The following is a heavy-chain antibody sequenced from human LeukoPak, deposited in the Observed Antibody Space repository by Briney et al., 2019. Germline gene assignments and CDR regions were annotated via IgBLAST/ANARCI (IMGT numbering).Heavy chain of an antibody. V-gene: IGHV3-20*04. CDR3: ARTVVPAAKRSYYYYYYMDV. CDR1: GFTFDDYG. J-gene: IGHJ6*03. D-gene: IGHD2-2*01. Sequence: PGGSLRLSCAASGFTFDDYGMSWVRQVPGKGLEWVSGINWNGGSTGYADSVKGRFTISRDNAKNSLYLQMNSLRAEDTALYYCARTVVPAAKRSYYYYYYMDVWGKGTTVTVSS. CDR2: INWNGGST.